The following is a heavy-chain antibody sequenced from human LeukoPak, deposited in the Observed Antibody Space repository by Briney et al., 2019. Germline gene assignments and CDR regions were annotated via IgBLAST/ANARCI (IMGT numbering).Heavy chain of an antibody. Sequence: PSETLSLTFTVSGGSISSSSYYWGWIRQPPGKGLEWIGSIYYSGSTYYNPSLKSRVTISVDTSKNQFSLKLSSVTAADTAVYYCARHGNPRLGSQFLPYYFDYWGQGTLVTVSS. CDR3: ARHGNPRLGSQFLPYYFDY. J-gene: IGHJ4*02. CDR1: GGSISSSSYY. CDR2: IYYSGST. D-gene: IGHD3-16*01. V-gene: IGHV4-39*01.